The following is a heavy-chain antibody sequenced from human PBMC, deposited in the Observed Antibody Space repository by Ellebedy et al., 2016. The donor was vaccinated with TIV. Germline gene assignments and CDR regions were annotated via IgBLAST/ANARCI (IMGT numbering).Heavy chain of an antibody. CDR2: IYSGGST. D-gene: IGHD3-3*01. V-gene: IGHV3-53*01. J-gene: IGHJ4*02. CDR1: GFTVSSNY. Sequence: GESLKISXAASGFTVSSNYMSWVRQAPGKGLEWVSVIYSGGSTYYADSVKGRFTISRDNSKNTLYLQMNSLRAEDTAVYYCAKGPTIFGVNRFDYWGQGTLVTVSS. CDR3: AKGPTIFGVNRFDY.